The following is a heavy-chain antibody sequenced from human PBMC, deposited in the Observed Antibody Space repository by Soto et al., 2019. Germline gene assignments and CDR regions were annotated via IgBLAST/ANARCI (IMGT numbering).Heavy chain of an antibody. Sequence: GGSLRLSCAASGFTFSSYAMSWVRQAPGKGLEWVSAISGSGGSTYYADSVKGRFTISRDNSKNTLYLQMNSLRAEDTAVYYCAKDREYSFDYYYYGMDVWGQGTTVTVSS. CDR1: GFTFSSYA. V-gene: IGHV3-23*01. D-gene: IGHD3-16*01. CDR2: ISGSGGST. CDR3: AKDREYSFDYYYYGMDV. J-gene: IGHJ6*02.